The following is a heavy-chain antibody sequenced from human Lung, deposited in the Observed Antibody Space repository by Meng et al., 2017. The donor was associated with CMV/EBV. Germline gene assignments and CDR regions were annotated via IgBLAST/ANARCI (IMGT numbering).Heavy chain of an antibody. V-gene: IGHV7-4-1*02. CDR2: INTNTGSP. CDR1: GYTFTSYA. CDR3: ARSTYYHDSSGPAFDY. J-gene: IGHJ4*02. Sequence: VHSGCELEKPCASLRVSGKASGYTFTSYAMNWVRQAPGQGLEWMGWINTNTGSPTYDQGFTGRFVFSLDTSVSTAYLQITSLKPDDTAVYYCARSTYYHDSSGPAFDYWGQGTLVTVSS. D-gene: IGHD3-22*01.